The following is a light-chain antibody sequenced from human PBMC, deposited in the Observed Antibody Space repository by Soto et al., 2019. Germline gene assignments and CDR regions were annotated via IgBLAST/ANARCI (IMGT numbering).Light chain of an antibody. CDR3: HSFTTSSTYV. V-gene: IGLV2-18*02. J-gene: IGLJ1*01. Sequence: QSALTQPASVSGSPGQSITISCTGTSSDIGNYNGVSWYQQPPGTAPKLIIFEVNNRPSGVPHRFSGSKSGTTASLTISGLQAEDEADYYCHSFTTSSTYVFGTGTKLTVL. CDR2: EVN. CDR1: SSDIGNYNG.